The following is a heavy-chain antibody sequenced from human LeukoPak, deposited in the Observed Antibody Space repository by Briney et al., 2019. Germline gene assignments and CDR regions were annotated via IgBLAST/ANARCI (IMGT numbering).Heavy chain of an antibody. Sequence: GGSLRLSCAASGFTFSSYAMSWVRQAPGKGLEWVAFIRYDGSNKYYADSVKGRFTISRDNSKNTLYLQMNSLRAEDTAVYYCAKDLLLWFGEADAFDIWGQGTMVTVSS. V-gene: IGHV3-30*02. D-gene: IGHD3-10*01. J-gene: IGHJ3*02. CDR3: AKDLLLWFGEADAFDI. CDR1: GFTFSSYA. CDR2: IRYDGSNK.